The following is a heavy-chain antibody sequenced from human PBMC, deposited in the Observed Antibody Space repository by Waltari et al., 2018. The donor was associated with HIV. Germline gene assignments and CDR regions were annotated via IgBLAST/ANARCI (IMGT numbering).Heavy chain of an antibody. CDR1: GGPFHEHS. J-gene: IGHJ4*02. CDR3: ARGSIQFDA. Sequence: QVRLRQWGAGLLEPSETLSLTCAAYGGPFHEHSWNLVRQSPGGGLEWIGEINHASSSNYNPSLKSRVTMSVDASKKQFSLRLTSVTAADTAVYYCARGSIQFDAWGQGTLVTVSS. CDR2: INHASSS. D-gene: IGHD1-1*01. V-gene: IGHV4-34*01.